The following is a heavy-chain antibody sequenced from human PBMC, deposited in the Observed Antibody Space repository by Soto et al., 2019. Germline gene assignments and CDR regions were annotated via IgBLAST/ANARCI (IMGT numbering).Heavy chain of an antibody. J-gene: IGHJ4*02. CDR1: GFTFSNYA. D-gene: IGHD5-12*01. V-gene: IGHV3-30-3*01. CDR3: ARLGSGYDLGGFDY. CDR2: ISYDGSDK. Sequence: PGGSLRLSCAASGFTFSNYAMHWVRQAPGKGLEWVAVISYDGSDKYNANSVKGRFTISRDNSKNTLYLQMNSLRAEDTAVYYCARLGSGYDLGGFDYWGQGTLVTVSS.